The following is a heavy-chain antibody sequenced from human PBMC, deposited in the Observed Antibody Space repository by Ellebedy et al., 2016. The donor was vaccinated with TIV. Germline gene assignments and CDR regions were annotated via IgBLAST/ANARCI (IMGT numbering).Heavy chain of an antibody. V-gene: IGHV3-21*01. J-gene: IGHJ4*02. CDR3: ARPAATYSSSWYDFDC. CDR1: GFTFSGFT. D-gene: IGHD6-13*01. Sequence: GESLKISCAASGFTFSGFTMNWVRQAPGKGLEWVSSISTNGKYIHVADSVKGRFTVSRDNTKNSLYLEMSSLRVEDTAIYYCARPAATYSSSWYDFDCWGQGTLVTVSS. CDR2: ISTNGKYI.